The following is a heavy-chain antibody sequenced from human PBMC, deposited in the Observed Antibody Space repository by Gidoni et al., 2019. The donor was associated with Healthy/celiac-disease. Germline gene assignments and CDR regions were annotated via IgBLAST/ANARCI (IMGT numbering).Heavy chain of an antibody. CDR1: GFTFSSYA. D-gene: IGHD2-21*02. J-gene: IGHJ4*02. CDR2: ISGIGGST. Sequence: EVQLLESGGGLVQPGGSLRLSCAASGFTFSSYAMSWVRQAPGKGLEWVSAISGIGGSTYYADSVKGRFTISRDNSKNTLYLQMNSLRAEDTAVYYCAKDLRTSGKLVTAISDDWGQGTLVTVSS. CDR3: AKDLRTSGKLVTAISDD. V-gene: IGHV3-23*01.